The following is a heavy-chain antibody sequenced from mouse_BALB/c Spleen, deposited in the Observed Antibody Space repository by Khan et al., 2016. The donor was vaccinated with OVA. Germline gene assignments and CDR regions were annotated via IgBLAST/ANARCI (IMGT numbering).Heavy chain of an antibody. CDR3: ARQPYYHYYIMDY. J-gene: IGHJ4*01. CDR2: IWSDGST. V-gene: IGHV2-6-1*01. CDR1: GFSLTNYG. Sequence: VELVESGPGLVAPSQSLSITCTISGFSLTNYGIHWVRQPPGKGLAWLVVIWSDGSTTYNSDLKSRLSISKDNSKSQVFLKMNSLQTDDTAMYYCARQPYYHYYIMDYWGQGTSVTVSS. D-gene: IGHD2-10*01.